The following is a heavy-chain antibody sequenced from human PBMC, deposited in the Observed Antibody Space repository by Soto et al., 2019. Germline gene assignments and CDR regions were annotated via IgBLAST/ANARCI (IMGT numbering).Heavy chain of an antibody. D-gene: IGHD3-10*01. CDR3: TRGRVVRGVIDPYFDY. Sequence: GSLSLSCTASGFTFGDYAMSWVRQAPGKGLEWVGFIRSKAYGGTTEYAASVKGRFTISRDDSKSIAYLQMNSLKTEDTAVYYCTRGRVVRGVIDPYFDYWGQGTLVT. J-gene: IGHJ4*02. CDR1: GFTFGDYA. V-gene: IGHV3-49*04. CDR2: IRSKAYGGTT.